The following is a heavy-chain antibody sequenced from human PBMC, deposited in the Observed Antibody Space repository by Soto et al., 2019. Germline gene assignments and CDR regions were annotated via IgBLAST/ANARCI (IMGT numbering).Heavy chain of an antibody. CDR2: ISVSGAAT. J-gene: IGHJ4*02. CDR1: GFTFSSHA. CDR3: ARDPAPYSGSSWWSLDY. D-gene: IGHD1-26*01. V-gene: IGHV3-23*01. Sequence: EVQLLESGGGLVQPGGSLRLSCAASGFTFSSHAMNWVRQAPGKGLEWVSSISVSGAATYYADSVKGRFTISRDNAKNSLYLQMNSLRAEDTAVYYCARDPAPYSGSSWWSLDYWGQGTLVTVSS.